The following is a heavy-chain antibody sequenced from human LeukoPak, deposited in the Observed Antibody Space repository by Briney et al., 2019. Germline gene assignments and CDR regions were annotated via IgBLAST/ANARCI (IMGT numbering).Heavy chain of an antibody. J-gene: IGHJ4*02. D-gene: IGHD5-24*01. CDR3: AKDRVGSGDGYFDY. CDR1: GFTFSSYS. CDR2: ISGSGGST. V-gene: IGHV3-23*01. Sequence: PGGSLRLSCAASGFTFSSYSMNWVRQAPGKGLEWVSAISGSGGSTYYADSVKGRFTISRDNSKNTLYLQMNSLRAEDTAVYYCAKDRVGSGDGYFDYWGQGTLVTVSS.